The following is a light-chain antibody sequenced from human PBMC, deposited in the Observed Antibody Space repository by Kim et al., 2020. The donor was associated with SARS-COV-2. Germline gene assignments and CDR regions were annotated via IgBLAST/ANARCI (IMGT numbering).Light chain of an antibody. CDR2: QDN. CDR3: QAWDRSTAV. J-gene: IGLJ2*01. CDR1: KLGDKY. V-gene: IGLV3-1*01. Sequence: SYELTQPPSVSVSPGQTANITCSGDKLGDKYAFWYQQKPGQSPVLVIYQDNKRPSGIPERFSGSNSASTATLTISGTQAMDEADYYCQAWDRSTAVFGGG.